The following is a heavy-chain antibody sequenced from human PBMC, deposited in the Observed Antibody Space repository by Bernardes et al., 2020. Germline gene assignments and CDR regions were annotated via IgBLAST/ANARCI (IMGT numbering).Heavy chain of an antibody. CDR1: GYSISSGYY. D-gene: IGHD2-8*01. V-gene: IGHV4-38-2*01. J-gene: IGHJ4*02. CDR3: ARGGIEGFCTNAVCYTFDY. CDR2: IYHSGST. Sequence: SETLSLTCAVSGYSISSGYYWGCIRQPPGKGLEWIGSIYHSGSTHYNPSLKSRVTISVDTSKNHFSLKLSSVTAADTAVYYCARGGIEGFCTNAVCYTFDYWGQGTLVTVSS.